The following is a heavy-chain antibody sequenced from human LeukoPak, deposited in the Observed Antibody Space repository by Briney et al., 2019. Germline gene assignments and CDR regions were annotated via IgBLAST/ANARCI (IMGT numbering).Heavy chain of an antibody. D-gene: IGHD3-16*01. V-gene: IGHV3-11*01. CDR1: GFSISDYY. CDR3: TRQRRGTYYAFDS. Sequence: GRSLRLSCDASGFSISDYYMSCTRQPPGKGIEWISYITAGGASTNYADSVKGRFTISRDKAKNSVALQLNSLRAEDTAVYYCTRQRRGTYYAFDSWGQGTLVTVSS. J-gene: IGHJ4*02. CDR2: ITAGGAST.